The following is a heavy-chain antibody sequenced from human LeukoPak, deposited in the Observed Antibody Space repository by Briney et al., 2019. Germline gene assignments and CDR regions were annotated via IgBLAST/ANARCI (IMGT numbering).Heavy chain of an antibody. J-gene: IGHJ4*02. CDR3: ARGGVTIFGVVINEEYYFDY. D-gene: IGHD3-3*01. CDR2: IYYSGST. CDR1: GGSISSYY. V-gene: IGHV4-59*12. Sequence: SETLSLTCTVSGGSISSYYWSWIRQPPGKGLEWIGYIYYSGSTNYNPSLRSRVTISVDTSKNQFSLNLRSVTAADTAVYYCARGGVTIFGVVINEEYYFDYWGQGTLVTVSS.